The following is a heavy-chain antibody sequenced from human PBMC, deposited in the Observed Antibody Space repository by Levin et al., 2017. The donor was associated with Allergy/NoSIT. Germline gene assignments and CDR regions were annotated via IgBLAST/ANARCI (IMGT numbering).Heavy chain of an antibody. CDR3: ARHARDPTFEY. J-gene: IGHJ4*02. Sequence: PSETLSLTCAVSGGSISNSNNYYWAWVRQPPGKGLEWIGSISYDGTTYYTPSLKGRVTISLDTSKNQFSLKLNSVTAADTALYFCARHARDPTFEYWGQGILVTVSS. CDR2: ISYDGTT. CDR1: GGSISNSNNYY. V-gene: IGHV4-39*01.